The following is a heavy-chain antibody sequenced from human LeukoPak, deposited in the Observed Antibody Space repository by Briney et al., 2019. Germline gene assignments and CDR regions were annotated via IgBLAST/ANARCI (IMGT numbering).Heavy chain of an antibody. V-gene: IGHV3-21*01. J-gene: IGHJ4*02. D-gene: IGHD3-10*01. CDR3: ARDQSVRGPLDY. Sequence: GGSLRLSCAASGFTFSSYSMNWVRQAPGEGLEWVSSISSSSSYIYYADSVKGRFTISRDNAKNSLYLQMNSLRAEDTAAYYCARDQSVRGPLDYWGQGTLVTVSS. CDR2: ISSSSSYI. CDR1: GFTFSSYS.